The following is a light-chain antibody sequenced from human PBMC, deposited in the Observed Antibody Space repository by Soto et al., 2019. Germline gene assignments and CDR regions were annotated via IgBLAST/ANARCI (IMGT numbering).Light chain of an antibody. V-gene: IGLV4-69*01. J-gene: IGLJ3*02. Sequence: QSVLTQSPSASASLGASVKLTCTLSSGHSSYAIAWHQQQPEKGPRYLMKLNSDGSHSKGDGIPDRFSGSSSGAERYLTISSLQSEDEADYCCQTWSTGFWVFGGGTKLTVL. CDR1: SGHSSYA. CDR2: LNSDGSH. CDR3: QTWSTGFWV.